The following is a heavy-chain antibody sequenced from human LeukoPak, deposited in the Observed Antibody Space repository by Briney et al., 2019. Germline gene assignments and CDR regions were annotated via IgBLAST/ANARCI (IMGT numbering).Heavy chain of an antibody. V-gene: IGHV4-61*01. Sequence: SETLSLTCTVSGGFVSSGTYCWSWIRRPPGKGLEWIGYICPSGSTNYNPSLKSRVTISVDTSKNQFSLKLSSVTAADTAVYYCARGGGITMIVESDSFFDYWGQGTLVTVSS. J-gene: IGHJ4*02. D-gene: IGHD3-22*01. CDR2: ICPSGST. CDR3: ARGGGITMIVESDSFFDY. CDR1: GGFVSSGTYC.